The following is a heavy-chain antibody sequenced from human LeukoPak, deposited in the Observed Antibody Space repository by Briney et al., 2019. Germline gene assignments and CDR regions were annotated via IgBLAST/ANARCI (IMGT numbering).Heavy chain of an antibody. CDR2: IYYSGST. CDR3: ARDLAIHDFWSGYPDAFDI. D-gene: IGHD3-3*01. J-gene: IGHJ3*02. CDR1: GGSISSYY. V-gene: IGHV4-59*01. Sequence: SETLSLTCTVSGGSISSYYWSWIRQPPGKGREWVGYIYYSGSTNYNPSLKSRVTISVDTSKNQFSLKLSSVTAADTAVYYCARDLAIHDFWSGYPDAFDIWGQGTMVTVSS.